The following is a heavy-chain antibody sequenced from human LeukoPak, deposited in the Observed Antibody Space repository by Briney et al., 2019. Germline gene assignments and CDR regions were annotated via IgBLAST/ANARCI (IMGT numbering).Heavy chain of an antibody. Sequence: SETLSLTCTVSGGSISNGDYYWSWIRQPPGKGLEWIGYIYYSGSTYYNPSLKSRVTISVDTSKNQFSLKLSSVTAADTAVYYCARGAQWLVPFDYWGQGTLVTVSS. CDR3: ARGAQWLVPFDY. V-gene: IGHV4-30-4*08. CDR1: GGSISNGDYY. J-gene: IGHJ4*02. D-gene: IGHD6-19*01. CDR2: IYYSGST.